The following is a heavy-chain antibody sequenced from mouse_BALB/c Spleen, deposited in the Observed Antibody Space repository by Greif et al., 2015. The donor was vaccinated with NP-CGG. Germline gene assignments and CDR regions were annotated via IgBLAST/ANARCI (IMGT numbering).Heavy chain of an antibody. CDR3: ARHRALSIWYFDV. J-gene: IGHJ1*01. CDR2: ISSGGGST. D-gene: IGHD3-3*01. V-gene: IGHV5-12-1*01. CDR1: GFAFSSYD. Sequence: DVMLVESGGGLVKPGGSLKLSCAASGFAFSSYDMSWVRQTPEKRLEWVAYISSGGGSTYYPDTVKGRFTISRDNAKNTLYLQMSSLKSEDTAMYYCARHRALSIWYFDVWGAGTTVTVSS.